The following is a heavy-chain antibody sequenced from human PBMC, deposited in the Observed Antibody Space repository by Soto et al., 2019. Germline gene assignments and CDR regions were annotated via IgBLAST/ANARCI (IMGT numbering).Heavy chain of an antibody. D-gene: IGHD3-22*01. Sequence: PGGSLRLSCAASGFTFSSYGVHWVRQAPGKGLEWVASVSYDGSNKHYGDSVKGRFTISRDNSRNTLDLQMNSLRAEDTAVYYCAKDTYYYDRSGYYTYDHWGQGTQVTV. J-gene: IGHJ4*02. CDR2: VSYDGSNK. CDR3: AKDTYYYDRSGYYTYDH. V-gene: IGHV3-30*18. CDR1: GFTFSSYG.